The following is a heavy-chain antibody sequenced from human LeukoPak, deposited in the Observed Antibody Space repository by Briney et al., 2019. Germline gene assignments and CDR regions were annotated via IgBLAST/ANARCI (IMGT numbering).Heavy chain of an antibody. CDR2: INHSGST. D-gene: IGHD2-21*02. CDR1: GGSFSGYY. CDR3: ARPMTYYYYGMDV. Sequence: PSETLSLTCAVYGGSFSGYYWSWIRQPPGKGLEGIGEINHSGSTNYNPSLKSRVTIPVDTSKNQFSLKLSSVTAADTAVYYCARPMTYYYYGMDVWGQGTTVTVSS. V-gene: IGHV4-34*01. J-gene: IGHJ6*02.